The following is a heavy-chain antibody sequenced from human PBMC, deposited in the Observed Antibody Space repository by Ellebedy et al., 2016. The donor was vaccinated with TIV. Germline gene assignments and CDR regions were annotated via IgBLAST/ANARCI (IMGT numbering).Heavy chain of an antibody. Sequence: AASVKVSCKASGGTFTSSAINWVRQAPGQGLEWMGGIIPIFRTPNYAQTFQGRVTITADESTSTVYMELSSLTSEDTAVYYCARDSYGWGSYANWGQGTLVTVSS. J-gene: IGHJ4*01. CDR1: GGTFTSSA. CDR3: ARDSYGWGSYAN. CDR2: IIPIFRTP. D-gene: IGHD3-10*01. V-gene: IGHV1-69*13.